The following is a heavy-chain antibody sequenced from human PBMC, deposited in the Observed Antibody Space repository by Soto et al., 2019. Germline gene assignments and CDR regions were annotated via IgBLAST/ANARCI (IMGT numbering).Heavy chain of an antibody. Sequence: GGSLRLSCVASGFTFDDYAMHWVRQAPGKGLEWVSGISWNSGSVGYADSLRGRFAISRENAKNPLYLQMNSLRVEDTAFYYCEKDIGGNYYYYGMDVWGQGTTVTVSS. D-gene: IGHD3-16*01. CDR1: GFTFDDYA. CDR3: EKDIGGNYYYYGMDV. V-gene: IGHV3-9*01. J-gene: IGHJ6*02. CDR2: ISWNSGSV.